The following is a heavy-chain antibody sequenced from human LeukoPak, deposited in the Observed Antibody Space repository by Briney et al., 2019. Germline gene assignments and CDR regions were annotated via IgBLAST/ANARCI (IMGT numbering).Heavy chain of an antibody. V-gene: IGHV4-59*12. J-gene: IGHJ5*02. CDR1: GGSISSYY. CDR2: IYYSGST. CDR3: ASVRGYSSGWYASGFDP. Sequence: SETLSLTCTVSGGSISSYYWSWIRQPPGKGLEWIGYIYYSGSTNYNPSLKSRVTISVDTSKNQFSLKLTSVTAADTAVYYCASVRGYSSGWYASGFDPWGQGTLVTVSS. D-gene: IGHD6-19*01.